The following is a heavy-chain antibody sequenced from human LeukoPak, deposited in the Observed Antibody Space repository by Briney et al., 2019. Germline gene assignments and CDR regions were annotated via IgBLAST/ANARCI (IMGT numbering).Heavy chain of an antibody. V-gene: IGHV3-21*01. CDR2: INGSGAST. D-gene: IGHD2-8*01. CDR3: ARGGRANGVYDAFDI. Sequence: GGSLRLSCAASGFTFSSYSMNWVRQAPGKGLEWVSDINGSGASTYYADSVKGRFTISRDNAKNSLYLQMNTLRAEDTALYYCARGGRANGVYDAFDIWGQGTIVTVSS. J-gene: IGHJ3*02. CDR1: GFTFSSYS.